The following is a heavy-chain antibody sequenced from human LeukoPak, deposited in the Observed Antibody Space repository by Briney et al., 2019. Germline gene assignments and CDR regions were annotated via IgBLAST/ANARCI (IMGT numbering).Heavy chain of an antibody. Sequence: GGSLRLSCAASGFTFSSYAMSWVRQAPGKGLEWVSAISGSGGSTYYADSVKGRFTISRDNSKNTLYLQMNSLRAEDTAVYYCANAQRVGYYMDVWGKGTTVTVSS. CDR1: GFTFSSYA. J-gene: IGHJ6*03. CDR3: ANAQRVGYYMDV. V-gene: IGHV3-23*01. CDR2: ISGSGGST. D-gene: IGHD2-15*01.